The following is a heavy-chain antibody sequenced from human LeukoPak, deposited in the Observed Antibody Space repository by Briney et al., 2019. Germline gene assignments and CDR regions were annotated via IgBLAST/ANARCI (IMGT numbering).Heavy chain of an antibody. CDR3: ARIGHSSSGPFDY. CDR2: IIPIFGTA. D-gene: IGHD6-13*01. CDR1: GGTFSSYA. V-gene: IGHV1-69*05. Sequence: SVKVSCKASGGTFSSYAISWVRQAPGQGLEWMGGIIPIFGTANYAQKFQGRVTITTDESTSTAYMELSSLRSEDTAVYYCARIGHSSSGPFDYWGQGTLVTVSS. J-gene: IGHJ4*02.